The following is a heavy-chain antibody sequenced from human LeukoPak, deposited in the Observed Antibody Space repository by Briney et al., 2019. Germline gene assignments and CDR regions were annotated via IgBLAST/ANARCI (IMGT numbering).Heavy chain of an antibody. V-gene: IGHV4-59*01. CDR1: GGXISSYY. CDR2: IYYSGST. D-gene: IGHD6-13*01. CDR3: ARGSSSWSTV. J-gene: IGHJ4*02. Sequence: PSETLSLTCTVSGGXISSYYWSWIRQPPGKGLEWIGYIYYSGSTNYNPSLKSRVTISVDTSKNQFSLKLSSVTAADTAVYYCARGSSSWSTVWGQGTLVTVSS.